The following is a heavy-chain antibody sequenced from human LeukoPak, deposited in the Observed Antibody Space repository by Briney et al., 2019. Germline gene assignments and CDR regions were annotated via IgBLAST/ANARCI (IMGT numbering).Heavy chain of an antibody. D-gene: IGHD3-22*01. CDR2: ISYDGSNK. V-gene: IGHV3-30-3*01. Sequence: GGSLRLSCAASGFTFSSYAMHWVRQAPGKGLEWVAVISYDGSNKYYADSVKGRFTISRDNSKNTLYLQMNSLRAEDTAVYYCAREELFFYYYDSSGLYGMDVWGQGTTVTVSS. J-gene: IGHJ6*02. CDR3: AREELFFYYYDSSGLYGMDV. CDR1: GFTFSSYA.